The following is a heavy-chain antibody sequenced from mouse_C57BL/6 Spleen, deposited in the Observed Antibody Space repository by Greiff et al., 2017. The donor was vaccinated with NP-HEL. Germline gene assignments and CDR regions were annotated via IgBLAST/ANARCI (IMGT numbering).Heavy chain of an antibody. J-gene: IGHJ2*01. CDR1: GYTFTSYW. CDR2: INPSSGYT. V-gene: IGHV1-7*01. D-gene: IGHD2-3*01. CDR3: ARFYDGYPYFDY. Sequence: QVQLKQSGAELAKPGASVKPSCKASGYTFTSYWMHWVKQRPGQGLEWIGYINPSSGYTKYNQKFKDKATLTADKSSSTAYMQLSSLTYEDSAVYYCARFYDGYPYFDYWGQGTTLTVSS.